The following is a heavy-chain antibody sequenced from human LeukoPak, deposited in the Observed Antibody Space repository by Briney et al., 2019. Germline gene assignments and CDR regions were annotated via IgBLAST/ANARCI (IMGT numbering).Heavy chain of an antibody. D-gene: IGHD2-15*01. CDR2: VNTDGSST. Sequence: PGGSLRLSCAAYGFTLRSYWMHWVGQAPGKGLVWVSRVNTDGSSTSYADSVKGRFTISRDNAKNTLYLQMNSLRAEVTAGYYCARVKDTSYGMDVWGQGTTLTVSS. CDR1: GFTLRSYW. V-gene: IGHV3-74*01. J-gene: IGHJ6*02. CDR3: ARVKDTSYGMDV.